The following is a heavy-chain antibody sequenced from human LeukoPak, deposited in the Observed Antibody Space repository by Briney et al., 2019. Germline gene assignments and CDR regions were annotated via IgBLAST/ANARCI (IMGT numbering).Heavy chain of an antibody. V-gene: IGHV1-2*02. D-gene: IGHD3-10*01. CDR1: GYTFTGYY. CDR3: AVASYGSGSYYDPVDY. J-gene: IGHJ4*02. CDR2: INPNSGCT. Sequence: GASVKVSCKASGYTFTGYYMHWVRQAPGQGLEWMGWINPNSGCTNYAQKFQGRVTMTRDTSISTAYMELSRLRSDDTAVYYCAVASYGSGSYYDPVDYWGQGNLVTVSS.